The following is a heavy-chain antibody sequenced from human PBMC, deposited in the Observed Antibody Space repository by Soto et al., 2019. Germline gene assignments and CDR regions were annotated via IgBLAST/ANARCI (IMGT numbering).Heavy chain of an antibody. V-gene: IGHV3-11*05. CDR2: ITSSSDYT. Sequence: QEQLVESGGGLVRPGGSLRLSCAASGFTFSAYYMTWMRQAPGKGLEWVSYITSSSDYTNYAGSVKGRFTISRDNAKNSLYLQMNSLRAADTAVYYCVREYYYGMDVWGQGTTVTVSS. CDR1: GFTFSAYY. J-gene: IGHJ6*02. CDR3: VREYYYGMDV.